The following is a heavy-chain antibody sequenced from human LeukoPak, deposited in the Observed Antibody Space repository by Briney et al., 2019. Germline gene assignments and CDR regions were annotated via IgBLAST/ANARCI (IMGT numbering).Heavy chain of an antibody. CDR1: GGTFSNYA. J-gene: IGHJ6*04. D-gene: IGHD2-21*01. V-gene: IGHV1-69*13. CDR3: ARMMSLWFGMDV. Sequence: WASVKVSCKASGGTFSNYAITWVRQAPGQGLEWMGGIIPSLGKTNYAQKFQDRVTITADESTRTADMELSSLRSEDTAVYYCARMMSLWFGMDVWAKGTTVTVSS. CDR2: IIPSLGKT.